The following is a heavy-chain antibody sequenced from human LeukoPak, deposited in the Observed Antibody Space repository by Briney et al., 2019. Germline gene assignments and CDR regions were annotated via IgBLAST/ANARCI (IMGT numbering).Heavy chain of an antibody. CDR2: IYTSGST. Sequence: SETLSLTCTVSGGSISSYYWSWIRQPAGKGLEWIGRIYTSGSTNYNPSLKSRVTMSVDTSKNQFSLKLSSVTAADTAVYYCASHASYYYGSASWFDPWGQGTLVTVSS. J-gene: IGHJ5*02. V-gene: IGHV4-4*07. CDR3: ASHASYYYGSASWFDP. D-gene: IGHD3-10*01. CDR1: GGSISSYY.